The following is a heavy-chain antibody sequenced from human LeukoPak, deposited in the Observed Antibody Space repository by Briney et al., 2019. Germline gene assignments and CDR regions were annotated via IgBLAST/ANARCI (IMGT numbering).Heavy chain of an antibody. CDR1: GGSISSGGYS. CDR2: IYHSGST. V-gene: IGHV4-30-2*01. J-gene: IGHJ6*02. Sequence: QTLSLTCAVSGGSISSGGYSWGWVRQPPGRGLEWVGYIYHSGSTYYNPSLKSRVTISVDRSKNQFSLKLSSVTAADTAVYYCARVSAAPYYYYGMDVWGQGTTVTVSS. CDR3: ARVSAAPYYYYGMDV. D-gene: IGHD1-26*01.